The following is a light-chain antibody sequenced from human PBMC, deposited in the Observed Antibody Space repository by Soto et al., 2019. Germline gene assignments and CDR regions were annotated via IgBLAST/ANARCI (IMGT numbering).Light chain of an antibody. CDR2: WAS. V-gene: IGKV4-1*01. CDR1: QSVLYSSNNKNY. CDR3: HQYYSIPQT. Sequence: DIVMTQSPDSLAVSLGVRATINCKSSQSVLYSSNNKNYLAWYQQKPGQPPNLLIYWASTRESGVPDRFSGSGSGTDFTLTISSLQAEDVAVYYCHQYYSIPQTFGHGTKVEIK. J-gene: IGKJ1*01.